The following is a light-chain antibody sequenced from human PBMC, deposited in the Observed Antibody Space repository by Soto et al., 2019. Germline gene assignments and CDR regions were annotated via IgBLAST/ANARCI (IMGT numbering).Light chain of an antibody. Sequence: EIVMTQSPATLSVSPGERATLSCRASQSVYSYLVWYQQKPGQAPRLLIYGASSRATGIPDRFSGSGSGTDFTLTISRLEPEDFAVYYCQQYGGSPVTFGQGTRLEIK. CDR3: QQYGGSPVT. V-gene: IGKV3-20*01. CDR1: QSVYSY. CDR2: GAS. J-gene: IGKJ5*01.